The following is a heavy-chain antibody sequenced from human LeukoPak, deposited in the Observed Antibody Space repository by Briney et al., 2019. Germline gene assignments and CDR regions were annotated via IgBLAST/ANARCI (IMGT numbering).Heavy chain of an antibody. D-gene: IGHD2/OR15-2a*01. CDR3: ARQNNIVRWFDP. V-gene: IGHV4-4*09. J-gene: IGHJ5*02. CDR2: ICTSGST. Sequence: SETLSLTCTVSGGSISSYYWSWIRQPPGKGLEWIGYICTSGSTNYNPSLKSRVTISVDTSKNQFSLKLSSVTAADTAVYYCARQNNIVRWFDPWGQGTLVTVSS. CDR1: GGSISSYY.